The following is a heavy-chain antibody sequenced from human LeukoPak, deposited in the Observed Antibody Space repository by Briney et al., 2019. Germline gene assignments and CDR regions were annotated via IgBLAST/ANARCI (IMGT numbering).Heavy chain of an antibody. CDR2: VNPSGDST. Sequence: ASVKVSCKASGYTFSNYNIHWLRQAPGQGLEWMGIVNPSGDSTNYAQNFQGRVTMTGDTSTSTVYMELSSLRSEDTAVYYCARVDVVPAAYNYYYYYYMDVWGKGTTVTVSS. J-gene: IGHJ6*03. CDR3: ARVDVVPAAYNYYYYYYMDV. CDR1: GYTFSNYN. V-gene: IGHV1-46*01. D-gene: IGHD2-2*01.